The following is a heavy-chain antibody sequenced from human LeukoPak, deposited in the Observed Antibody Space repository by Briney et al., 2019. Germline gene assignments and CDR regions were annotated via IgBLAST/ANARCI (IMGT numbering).Heavy chain of an antibody. CDR3: ARSIGMLYYVGGFYP. V-gene: IGHV4-39*02. Sequence: PSETLSLPCTVSGDSISSRTLYGGCIRQSPGKGLEWIASIYYSGDTYYNPSLKSRVTISADTTKNHFSLKLTSVTASDTAVYYCARSIGMLYYVGGFYPWGQGALVTVSS. CDR1: GDSISSRTLY. CDR2: IYYSGDT. J-gene: IGHJ5*02. D-gene: IGHD3-3*01.